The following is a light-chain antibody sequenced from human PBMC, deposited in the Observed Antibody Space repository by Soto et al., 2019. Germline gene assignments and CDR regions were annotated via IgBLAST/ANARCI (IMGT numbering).Light chain of an antibody. J-gene: IGLJ2*01. CDR1: SSDVGGYNY. V-gene: IGLV2-14*01. CDR2: DVS. CDR3: SSYTSSSTLVV. Sequence: QSVLTQPASVSGSPGQSITISCTGTSSDVGGYNYVSWYQQHLGKAPKLMIYDVSNRPSGVSNRFSGSKSGNTASLTISGLQAEDEADYYCSSYTSSSTLVVFGGGTKLTVL.